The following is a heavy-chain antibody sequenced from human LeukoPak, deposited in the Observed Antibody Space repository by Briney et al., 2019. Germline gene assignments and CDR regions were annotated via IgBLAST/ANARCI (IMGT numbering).Heavy chain of an antibody. CDR1: GVTFSSYA. J-gene: IGHJ3*02. Sequence: ASVKVSCKASGVTFSSYAISWVRQAPGQGLEWMGGIIPIFGTANYAQKFQGRVTITADESTSTAYMELSSLRSEDTAVYYCARDFGPEGYCSGGSCPKDSDAFDIWGQGTMVTVSS. CDR2: IIPIFGTA. D-gene: IGHD2-15*01. CDR3: ARDFGPEGYCSGGSCPKDSDAFDI. V-gene: IGHV1-69*13.